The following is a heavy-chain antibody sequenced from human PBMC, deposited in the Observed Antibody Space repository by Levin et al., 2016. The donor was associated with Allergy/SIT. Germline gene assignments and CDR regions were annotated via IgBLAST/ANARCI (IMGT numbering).Heavy chain of an antibody. Sequence: KVSCKGSGYSFTSNWIGWVRQMPGKGLECLGIIFPGDSDTRYSPSVQGHVTISADKSISTAYLQWSSLKASDTAMYYCATYGSGSGMDVWGQGTTVTVSS. D-gene: IGHD3-10*01. V-gene: IGHV5-51*01. CDR2: IFPGDSDT. J-gene: IGHJ6*02. CDR3: ATYGSGSGMDV. CDR1: GYSFTSNW.